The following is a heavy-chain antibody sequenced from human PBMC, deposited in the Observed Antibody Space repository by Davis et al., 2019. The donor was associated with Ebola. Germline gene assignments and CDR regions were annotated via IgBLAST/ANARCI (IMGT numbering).Heavy chain of an antibody. Sequence: MPSETLSLTCTVSGGSISSYYWSWIRQPPGKGLEWIGYIYYSGSTNYNPSLKSRVTISVDTSKNQFSLKLSSVTAADTAVYYCAGEYSSGWYDYWGQGTLVTVSS. J-gene: IGHJ4*02. D-gene: IGHD6-19*01. CDR1: GGSISSYY. CDR3: AGEYSSGWYDY. V-gene: IGHV4-59*01. CDR2: IYYSGST.